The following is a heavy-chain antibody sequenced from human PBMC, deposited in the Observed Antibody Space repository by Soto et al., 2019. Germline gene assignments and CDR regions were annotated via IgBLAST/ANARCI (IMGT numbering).Heavy chain of an antibody. CDR1: GFTFSNYN. CDR3: ASSTGLHCIETSCPITFAYYYGLDV. D-gene: IGHD2-15*01. V-gene: IGHV3-21*02. Sequence: EVQLMESGGTLVKPGGSLRLSCAGSGFTFSNYNMNWVRQAPGKGLEWVSSISSDSDYIYYADSVKGRFTISRDNAKTSVYLQMTSLRAEDTAVYFCASSTGLHCIETSCPITFAYYYGLDVWGQGTTVTVSS. J-gene: IGHJ6*02. CDR2: ISSDSDYI.